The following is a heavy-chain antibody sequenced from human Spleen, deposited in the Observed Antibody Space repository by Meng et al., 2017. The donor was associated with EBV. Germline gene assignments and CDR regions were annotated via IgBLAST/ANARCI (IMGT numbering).Heavy chain of an antibody. V-gene: IGHV3-74*01. CDR1: GFTFSRYW. Sequence: QVGEAGGGVVQPGRSLGLSCTASGFTFSRYWMHWVRQAPGKGLVWVSRTNENERITDYADSVKGRFTISRDNTKNTLYLQMNGLRVEDTAIYFCSRDLAGADDDWGPGTLVTVSS. CDR3: SRDLAGADDD. J-gene: IGHJ4*02. CDR2: TNENERIT.